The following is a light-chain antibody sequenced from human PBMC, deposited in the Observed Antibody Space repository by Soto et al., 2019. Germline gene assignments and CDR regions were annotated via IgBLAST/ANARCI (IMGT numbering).Light chain of an antibody. CDR3: CSYAGGRTGV. CDR1: NSNIGADYE. CDR2: NNT. Sequence: QSVLTQPPSVSGAPGQRVTISCTGSNSNIGADYEVHWYQQFPGTAPKLLISNNTNRPSGVPDRFSGSRSGTSASLAITGLQAEDEADYYCCSYAGGRTGVFGGGTKLTVL. V-gene: IGLV1-40*01. J-gene: IGLJ2*01.